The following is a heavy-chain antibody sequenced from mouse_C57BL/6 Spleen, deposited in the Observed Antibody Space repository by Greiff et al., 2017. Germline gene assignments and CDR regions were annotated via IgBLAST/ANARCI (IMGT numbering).Heavy chain of an antibody. CDR3: ARGGRLITTVYFDY. CDR2: INYDGSST. J-gene: IGHJ2*01. D-gene: IGHD1-1*01. CDR1: GFTFSDYY. V-gene: IGHV5-16*01. Sequence: DVKLVESEGGLVQPGSSMKLSCTASGFTFSDYYMAWVRQVPEKGLEWVANINYDGSSTYYLDSLKSRFIISRDNAKNILYLQMSSLKSEDTATYYCARGGRLITTVYFDYWGQGTTLTVSS.